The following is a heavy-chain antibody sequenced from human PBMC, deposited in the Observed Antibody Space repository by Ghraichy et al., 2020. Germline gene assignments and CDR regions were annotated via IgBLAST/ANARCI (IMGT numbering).Heavy chain of an antibody. V-gene: IGHV3-30*01. CDR1: GFTFSSYA. CDR2: ISYDGSNK. Sequence: GGSLRLSCAASGFTFSSYAMHWVRQAPGKGLEWVAVISYDGSNKYYADSVKGRFTISRDNSKNTLYLQMNRLRAEDTAVYYFERSGLEAERWLQCAFDIWGKGTMVTVSS. J-gene: IGHJ3*02. CDR3: ERSGLEAERWLQCAFDI. D-gene: IGHD5-24*01.